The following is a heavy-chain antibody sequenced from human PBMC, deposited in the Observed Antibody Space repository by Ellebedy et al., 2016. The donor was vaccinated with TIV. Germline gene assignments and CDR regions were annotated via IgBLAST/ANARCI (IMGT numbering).Heavy chain of an antibody. Sequence: PGGSLRLSCAASGFTFSSYSMSWVRQAPGKGLEWVSGITTSGVSVYSGDSVKGRFSISRGTSKNTLYLQMNSLRAEDTAVYYCARGGPGSSSPHDYWGQGTLVTVSS. V-gene: IGHV3-23*01. J-gene: IGHJ4*02. CDR1: GFTFSSYS. D-gene: IGHD2-2*01. CDR2: ITTSGVSV. CDR3: ARGGPGSSSPHDY.